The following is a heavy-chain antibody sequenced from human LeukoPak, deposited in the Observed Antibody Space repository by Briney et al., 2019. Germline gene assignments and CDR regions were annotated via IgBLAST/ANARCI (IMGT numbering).Heavy chain of an antibody. CDR1: GYTFTRYG. Sequence: ASVKVSCTASGYTFTRYGITWVRQAPGQGLEWMGWISAYNGNTNYAQKVQDRVTMTTDTSTSTAYMELRSLRSDDTAVYYCARVGSSSWYHWFDPWGQGTLVTVSS. V-gene: IGHV1-18*01. CDR2: ISAYNGNT. CDR3: ARVGSSSWYHWFDP. J-gene: IGHJ5*02. D-gene: IGHD6-13*01.